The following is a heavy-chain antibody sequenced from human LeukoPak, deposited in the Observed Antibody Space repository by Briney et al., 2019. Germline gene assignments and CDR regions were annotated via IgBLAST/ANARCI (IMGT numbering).Heavy chain of an antibody. D-gene: IGHD3-22*01. Sequence: GESLQISCQGSGSRFTSYWIGWVRQVPGKGLEWMGIIYPGDSDTRYSPSFQGQVTISADKSISTAYLQWSSLKASDTAMYYCARLTDRDYYDSSGYYLGELDYWGQGTLVTASS. CDR1: GSRFTSYW. J-gene: IGHJ4*02. CDR2: IYPGDSDT. CDR3: ARLTDRDYYDSSGYYLGELDY. V-gene: IGHV5-51*01.